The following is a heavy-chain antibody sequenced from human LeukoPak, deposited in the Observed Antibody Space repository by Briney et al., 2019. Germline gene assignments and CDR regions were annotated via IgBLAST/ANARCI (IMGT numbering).Heavy chain of an antibody. CDR2: ISSSSSTI. V-gene: IGHV3-48*01. CDR1: GFTFSSYS. CDR3: ARLPDSSRWYNYYFDY. D-gene: IGHD6-13*01. J-gene: IGHJ4*02. Sequence: GGSLRLSCAASGFTFSSYSMNWVRQAPGKGLEWVSYISSSSSTIYYADSVKGRFTISRDNAKNSLYLQMNSLRAEDTAVYYCARLPDSSRWYNYYFDYWGQGTLVTVSS.